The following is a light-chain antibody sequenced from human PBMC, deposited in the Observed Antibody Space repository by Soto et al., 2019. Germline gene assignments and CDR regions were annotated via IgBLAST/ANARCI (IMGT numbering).Light chain of an antibody. Sequence: DIQMTQSHSSLSASVGDRVTITCRASQRISNYLNWYQHKPGKAPRLMIYAASSLQSGVPSRFSGSGYGTDFTLTISSLQPEDFATYYCQQSYSTLDYTFGQGTKVEIK. CDR2: AAS. V-gene: IGKV1-39*01. CDR1: QRISNY. J-gene: IGKJ2*01. CDR3: QQSYSTLDYT.